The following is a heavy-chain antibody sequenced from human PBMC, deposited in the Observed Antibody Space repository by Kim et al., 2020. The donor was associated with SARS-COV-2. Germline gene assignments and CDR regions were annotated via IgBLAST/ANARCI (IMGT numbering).Heavy chain of an antibody. Sequence: GGSLRLSCAASGFTFSSYAMHWVRQAPGKGLEWVAVIWYDGGNKYYADSVKGRFTISRDNSKNTLYLQMNSLRAEDTAVYYCAKEPVADTEKATDPLSAEFFQHWGQGTLVTVSS. D-gene: IGHD6-19*01. CDR3: AKEPVADTEKATDPLSAEFFQH. CDR1: GFTFSSYA. V-gene: IGHV3-33*06. CDR2: IWYDGGNK. J-gene: IGHJ1*01.